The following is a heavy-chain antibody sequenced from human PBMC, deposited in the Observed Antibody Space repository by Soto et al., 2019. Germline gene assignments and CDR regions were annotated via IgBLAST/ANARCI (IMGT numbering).Heavy chain of an antibody. CDR3: ARGSSAWGYYFDS. J-gene: IGHJ4*02. D-gene: IGHD6-19*01. CDR1: GGSIGTYY. V-gene: IGHV4-59*08. CDR2: IYYGGTT. Sequence: QVQLQESGPGLVKSSETLSLTCTVSGGSIGTYYWNWIRQPPGKGLEWIGYIYYGGTTDSNPSLKSRVTISLDTSKNQFSLKLTSMTAADTAVYYCARGSSAWGYYFDSWGQGTLVTVSS.